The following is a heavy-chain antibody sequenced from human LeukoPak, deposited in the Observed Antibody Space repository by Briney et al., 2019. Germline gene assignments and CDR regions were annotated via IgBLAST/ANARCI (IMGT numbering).Heavy chain of an antibody. CDR1: GGSISSGGYY. D-gene: IGHD3-22*01. V-gene: IGHV4-31*03. CDR2: CYYGGST. CDR3: ARGPAIGYFCGMDV. Sequence: PSEALSLTCSVSGGSISSGGYYWSWIRQHPGKGLEWIGYCYYGGSTYYNPSLKSRVTISVDTSKNPFSLRLSPVTAADTAVYYCARGPAIGYFCGMDVWGQGTTVTVSS. J-gene: IGHJ6*02.